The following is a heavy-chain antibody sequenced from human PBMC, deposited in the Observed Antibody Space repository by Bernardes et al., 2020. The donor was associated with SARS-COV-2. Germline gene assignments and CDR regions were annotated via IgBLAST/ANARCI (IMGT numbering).Heavy chain of an antibody. D-gene: IGHD3-22*01. CDR1: GYPFTGYY. CDR2: INPNSGGT. CDR3: ALPPTNYDRYAMDL. J-gene: IGHJ6*02. V-gene: IGHV1-2*02. Sequence: ASMKLSCKASGYPFTGYYIHWVRQAPGQGLEWMGWINPNSGGTNYAQNFQGRVTMTRDTSIGTAYMELSGLRFDDTAVYYCALPPTNYDRYAMDLWGQGTTVTVSS.